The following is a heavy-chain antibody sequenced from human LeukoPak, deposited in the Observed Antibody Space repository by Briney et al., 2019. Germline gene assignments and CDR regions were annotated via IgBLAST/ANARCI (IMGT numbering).Heavy chain of an antibody. CDR1: GFNFSSYG. D-gene: IGHD6-19*01. Sequence: GGSLRLSCAASGFNFSSYGMHWVRQAPGKGLEWVAFTRYDGYHKYYADSVQGRFTISRDNSKNTVYLQMNSLRVEDMAVYYCAKGQMKALAGNSRYSFDYWGQGTLVTVSS. CDR3: AKGQMKALAGNSRYSFDY. CDR2: TRYDGYHK. V-gene: IGHV3-30*02. J-gene: IGHJ4*02.